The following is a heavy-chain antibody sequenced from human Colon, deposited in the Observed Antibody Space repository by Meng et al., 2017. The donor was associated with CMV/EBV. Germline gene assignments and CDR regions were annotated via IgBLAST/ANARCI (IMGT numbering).Heavy chain of an antibody. CDR2: IFHSGTT. J-gene: IGHJ4*02. CDR3: GDPPAGY. CDR1: GGSLIGTNW. Sequence: TLSLTCVVSGGSLIGTNWWNWVRQPPGRGLEWIGEIFHSGTTNYNPPLKSRVTISIDKSKNQFSLKLTSVTAADTAVYFCGDPPAGYWGQGVLVTVSS. V-gene: IGHV4-4*01.